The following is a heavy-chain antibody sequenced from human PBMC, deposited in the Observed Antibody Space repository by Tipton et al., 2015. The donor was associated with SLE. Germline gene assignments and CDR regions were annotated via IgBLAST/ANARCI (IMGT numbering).Heavy chain of an antibody. J-gene: IGHJ4*02. V-gene: IGHV4-39*07. Sequence: LRLSCTVSGGSISSSSYYWGWIRQPPGKGLEWIGSIYYSGSTYYNPSLKSRVTISVDTSKNQFSLKLSSVTAADTAVYYCARQVDIVVVVAATPFDYWGQGTLVTVSS. D-gene: IGHD2-15*01. CDR1: GGSISSSSYY. CDR3: ARQVDIVVVVAATPFDY. CDR2: IYYSGST.